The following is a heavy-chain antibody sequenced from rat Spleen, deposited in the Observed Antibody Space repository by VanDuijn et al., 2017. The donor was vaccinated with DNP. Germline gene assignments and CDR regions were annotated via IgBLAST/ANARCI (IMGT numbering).Heavy chain of an antibody. Sequence: EVQLVESGGGLVQPGRSLKLSCAASGFTFSNYDMAWVRQAPTKGLEWVAAISPSGGRSYYRDSVKGRFTVSRDNTKSSVYLQRDSLRSEDTATYYCARPNYGGYEGWFAYWGQGTLVTVSS. CDR2: ISPSGGRS. V-gene: IGHV5-25*01. CDR3: ARPNYGGYEGWFAY. CDR1: GFTFSNYD. J-gene: IGHJ3*01. D-gene: IGHD1-11*01.